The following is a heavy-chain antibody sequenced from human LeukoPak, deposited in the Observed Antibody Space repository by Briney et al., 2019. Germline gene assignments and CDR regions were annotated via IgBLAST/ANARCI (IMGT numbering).Heavy chain of an antibody. CDR3: VKEGSVCNLGICRYFDY. CDR1: GLTLDDHA. J-gene: IGHJ4*02. CDR2: IRKNSEDI. V-gene: IGHV3-9*01. D-gene: IGHD3-3*02. Sequence: GGSLRLSCTVSGLTLDDHAMHWVRLGPGKGPEWLAQIRKNSEDIDYADSVEGRFTISRDNAKSSLFLQMNSLRVEDTALYYCVKEGSVCNLGICRYFDYWGQGTLVTVSS.